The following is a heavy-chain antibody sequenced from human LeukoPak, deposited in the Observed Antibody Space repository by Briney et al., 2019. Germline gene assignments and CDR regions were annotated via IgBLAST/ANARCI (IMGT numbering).Heavy chain of an antibody. J-gene: IGHJ5*02. D-gene: IGHD3-22*01. CDR1: GGSISSYY. CDR3: ARGTYYYDSSGYPVWGFDP. V-gene: IGHV4-4*07. Sequence: SETLSLTCTVSGGSISSYYWSWIRQPAGKGLKWIGRIYTSGSINYNPSLKSRVTMSVDTSKNQFSLKLSSVTAADTAVYYCARGTYYYDSSGYPVWGFDPWGQGTLVTVSS. CDR2: IYTSGSI.